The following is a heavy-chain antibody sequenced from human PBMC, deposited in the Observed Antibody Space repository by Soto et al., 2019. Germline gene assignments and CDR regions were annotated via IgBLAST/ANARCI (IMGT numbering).Heavy chain of an antibody. CDR1: GDSISSGGYS. V-gene: IGHV4-30-2*01. Sequence: QGQLQESGSGLVKPSQTLSLTCTVSGDSISSGGYSWSWIRQPPGKGLEWVGYIYHSGSTYYNPSLKSRVTISLDGSKNQFSLKRTSVTAADTAVYYCARGYCSSSSCNFDWYFDLWGRGTLVTVSS. CDR3: ARGYCSSSSCNFDWYFDL. CDR2: IYHSGST. J-gene: IGHJ2*01. D-gene: IGHD2-2*01.